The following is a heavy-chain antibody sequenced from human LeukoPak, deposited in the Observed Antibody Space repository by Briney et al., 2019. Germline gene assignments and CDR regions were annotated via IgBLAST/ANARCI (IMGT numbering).Heavy chain of an antibody. J-gene: IGHJ5*02. CDR3: AKSVYYDFWGGLNITGGFDP. CDR1: GGSISSGDYY. D-gene: IGHD3-3*01. Sequence: SETLSLTCTVSGGSISSGDYYWSWIRQPPGKGLEWIGYIYYSGSTYYNPSLKSRVTISVDTSKNQFSLKLSSVTPADTAVYYCAKSVYYDFWGGLNITGGFDPWGQGTLVTVSS. CDR2: IYYSGST. V-gene: IGHV4-30-4*02.